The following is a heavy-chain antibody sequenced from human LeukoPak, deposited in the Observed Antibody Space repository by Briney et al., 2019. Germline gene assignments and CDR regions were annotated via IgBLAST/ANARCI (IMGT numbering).Heavy chain of an antibody. CDR1: GYTFTSYA. V-gene: IGHV1-3*03. J-gene: IGHJ4*02. CDR3: ARVVKYSSGPLTDLLPYYFDS. Sequence: GASVKVSCKASGYTFTSYAMHWVRQAPGQRLEWMGWINVGSGNTKYSQEFQGRVTISRDTSASTAYMELSSLRSEDMAVYYCARVVKYSSGPLTDLLPYYFDSWGQGTLVTVSS. D-gene: IGHD6-19*01. CDR2: INVGSGNT.